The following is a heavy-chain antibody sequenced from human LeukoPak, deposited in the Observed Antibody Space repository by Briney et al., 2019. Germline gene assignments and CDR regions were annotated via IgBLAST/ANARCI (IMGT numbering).Heavy chain of an antibody. D-gene: IGHD4-23*01. J-gene: IGHJ4*02. CDR1: GFTVSSSY. Sequence: GGSLRLSCAASGFTVSSSYMSWVRQAPGKGLEWVSVIYSGGSTYYADSVKGRFTISRDNSKNTLYLQMNSLRVEDTAVYYCAREERDYGGLAPWGYWGQGTLVTVSS. CDR2: IYSGGST. V-gene: IGHV3-66*01. CDR3: AREERDYGGLAPWGY.